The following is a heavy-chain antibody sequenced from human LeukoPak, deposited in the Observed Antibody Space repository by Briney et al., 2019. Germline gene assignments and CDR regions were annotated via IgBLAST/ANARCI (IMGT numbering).Heavy chain of an antibody. CDR1: GYNFITYW. Sequence: GESLKISCKGSGYNFITYWIGWVRQMPGKGLEWMGIIYPGDSDTRYSPSFQGQVTISADKSISTAYLQWSSLKASDTAMYYCARPTAGDYQYFDSWGQGTLVTVSS. D-gene: IGHD4-17*01. CDR2: IYPGDSDT. J-gene: IGHJ4*02. V-gene: IGHV5-51*01. CDR3: ARPTAGDYQYFDS.